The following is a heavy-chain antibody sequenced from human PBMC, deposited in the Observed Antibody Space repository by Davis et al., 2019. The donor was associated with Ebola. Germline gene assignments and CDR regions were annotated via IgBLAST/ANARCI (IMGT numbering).Heavy chain of an antibody. J-gene: IGHJ4*02. CDR2: IYWDDDK. CDR3: AHWSAGLLPFDY. V-gene: IGHV2-5*02. D-gene: IGHD2-15*01. CDR1: GFSLTTSGTS. Sequence: SGPTLVKPTQTLMLTCTFSGFSLTTSGTSVGWIRQPPGKALEWLAHIYWDDDKRYSPSLKNRLTITKDTSKNQVVLTMSTMDPLDTATYYCAHWSAGLLPFDYWGQGTLVTVSS.